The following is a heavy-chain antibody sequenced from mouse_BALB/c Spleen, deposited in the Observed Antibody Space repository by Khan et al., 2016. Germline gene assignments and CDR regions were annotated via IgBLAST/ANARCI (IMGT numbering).Heavy chain of an antibody. V-gene: IGHV4-1*02. CDR1: GFDFSRYW. CDR2: INPDSSTI. Sequence: EVKLPESGGDLVQPGGSLKLSCAASGFDFSRYWMSWVRKAPGKGLEWIGEINPDSSTINYTPSLKDKFIISRDYAKNTPYLQMNKVRTEDTAIYDCASTFWYFDYWGAGTTVTVSS. CDR3: ASTFWYFDY. J-gene: IGHJ1*01.